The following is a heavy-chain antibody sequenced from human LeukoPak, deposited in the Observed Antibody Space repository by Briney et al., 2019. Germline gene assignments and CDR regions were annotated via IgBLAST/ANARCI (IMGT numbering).Heavy chain of an antibody. V-gene: IGHV1-3*01. J-gene: IGHJ3*02. CDR2: INAGNGNT. Sequence: SVKVFCKVSVYTFTIYAMHWVPDAPGQSLECMRWINAGNGNTKYSQKFQGRVTITRDTSASTAYMELSSLRSEDTAVYYCARGQWLNAFDIWGQGTMVTASS. CDR3: ARGQWLNAFDI. CDR1: VYTFTIYA. D-gene: IGHD6-19*01.